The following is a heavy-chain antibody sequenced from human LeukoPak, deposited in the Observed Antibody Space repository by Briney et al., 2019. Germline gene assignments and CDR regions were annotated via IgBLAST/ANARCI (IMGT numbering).Heavy chain of an antibody. Sequence: GGSLRLSCVASGFPFSSYWMTWVRQAPGKGLEWVANIKQDGSKKSYVDSVKGRFTISRGNAKNSLYLQMNSLRAEDTAIYYCARVGYIDEGIDYWGQGTLVTVSS. CDR2: IKQDGSKK. CDR1: GFPFSSYW. J-gene: IGHJ4*02. CDR3: ARVGYIDEGIDY. D-gene: IGHD5-24*01. V-gene: IGHV3-7*04.